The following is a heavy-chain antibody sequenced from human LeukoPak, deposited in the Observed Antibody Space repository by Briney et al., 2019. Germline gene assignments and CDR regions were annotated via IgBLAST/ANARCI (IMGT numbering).Heavy chain of an antibody. V-gene: IGHV3-74*01. J-gene: IGHJ4*02. CDR3: VRDWGYDSSGYWQKYFDT. D-gene: IGHD3-22*01. CDR2: INSDGSST. CDR1: GFTFSSYW. Sequence: GGSLRLSCAASGFTFSSYWMHWVRQAPWKGLVWVSRINSDGSSTSYADSVKGRFTISRDNAKNTVYLQMNSLRAEDTAVYYCVRDWGYDSSGYWQKYFDTWGQGTLVTVSS.